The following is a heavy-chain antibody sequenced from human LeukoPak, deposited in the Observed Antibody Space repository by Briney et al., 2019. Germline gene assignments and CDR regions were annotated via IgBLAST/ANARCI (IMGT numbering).Heavy chain of an antibody. CDR1: GFTFSSYE. J-gene: IGHJ4*02. V-gene: IGHV3-48*03. CDR3: ARDGGGQQLIVFDY. CDR2: ISSSGSTI. D-gene: IGHD6-13*01. Sequence: GGSLRLSCAASGFTFSSYEMNWVRQAPGKGLEWVSYISSSGSTIDYADSVKGRFTISRDNAKNSLYLQMNSLRAEDTAVYYCARDGGGQQLIVFDYWGQGTLVTVSS.